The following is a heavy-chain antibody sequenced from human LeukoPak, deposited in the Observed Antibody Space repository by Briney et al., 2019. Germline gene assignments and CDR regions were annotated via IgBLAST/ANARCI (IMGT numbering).Heavy chain of an antibody. V-gene: IGHV1-46*01. CDR3: ARGLRITIFGVVNDNWFDP. Sequence: ASVKVSCKASGYTFTSYYMHWVRQAPGQGLEWMGIINPSGGSTSYARKFQGRVTMTRDTSTSTVYMELSSLRSEDTAVYYCARGLRITIFGVVNDNWFDPWGQGTLVTVSS. CDR2: INPSGGST. CDR1: GYTFTSYY. J-gene: IGHJ5*02. D-gene: IGHD3-3*01.